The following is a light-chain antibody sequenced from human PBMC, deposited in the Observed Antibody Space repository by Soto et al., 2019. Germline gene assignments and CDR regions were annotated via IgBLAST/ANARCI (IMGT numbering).Light chain of an antibody. J-gene: IGKJ1*01. CDR1: QSVSSN. CDR3: QQYNNWPRT. CDR2: GAS. Sequence: EIVMTQSPASLSVSPGERATISYRASQSVSSNLAWFQQKPGQAPRLLIYGASTRATGISARFSGSGSGTELTLTISSLQSEDFAVYYCQQYNNWPRTFGQGTKVEIK. V-gene: IGKV3-15*01.